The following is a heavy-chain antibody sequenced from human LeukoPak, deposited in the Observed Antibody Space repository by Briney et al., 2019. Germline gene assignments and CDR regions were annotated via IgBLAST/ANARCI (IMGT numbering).Heavy chain of an antibody. CDR3: ARRQSSGWYFDY. D-gene: IGHD6-19*01. V-gene: IGHV4-59*08. CDR1: GGSITSYY. CDR2: IYYSGST. J-gene: IGHJ4*02. Sequence: SETQSLTCTVSGGSITSYYWSWIRQPPGKGLEWIGYIYYSGSTNYNPSLKSRVTISVDTSKNQFSLKLSSVTAADTAVYYCARRQSSGWYFDYWGQGTLVTVSS.